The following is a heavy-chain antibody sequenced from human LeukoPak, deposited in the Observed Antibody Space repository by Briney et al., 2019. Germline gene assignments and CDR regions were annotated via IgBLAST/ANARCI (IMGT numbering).Heavy chain of an antibody. J-gene: IGHJ4*02. Sequence: PSETLSLTCTVSGGSISSSSYYWGWIRQPPGKGLEWIGSIYYSGSTYYNPSLKSRVTISVDTSKNQFPLQLSSVTAADTAVYYCARPMLGNDYNQSGGFDYWGQGTLVTVSS. V-gene: IGHV4-39*01. D-gene: IGHD5-24*01. CDR1: GGSISSSSYY. CDR3: ARPMLGNDYNQSGGFDY. CDR2: IYYSGST.